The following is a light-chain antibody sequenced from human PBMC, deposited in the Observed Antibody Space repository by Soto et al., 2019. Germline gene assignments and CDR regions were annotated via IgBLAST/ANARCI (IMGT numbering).Light chain of an antibody. J-gene: IGKJ5*01. CDR1: QSVSNN. V-gene: IGKV3D-15*01. CDR2: GAS. CDR3: QQYNKWPQT. Sequence: EIVLTQSPGTLSLSPGERSTLSCRASQSVSNNYLAWYQQKPGQAPRLLIYGASNRATGIPDRSSGSGSGTEFTLTISSLQSEDFAVYYCQQYNKWPQTFGQGTQLEIK.